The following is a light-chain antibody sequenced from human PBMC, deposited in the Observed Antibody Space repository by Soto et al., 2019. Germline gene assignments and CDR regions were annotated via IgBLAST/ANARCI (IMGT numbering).Light chain of an antibody. CDR1: SSDIGAYFY. CDR2: EVS. V-gene: IGLV2-8*01. CDR3: SSDAGSNLYV. J-gene: IGLJ1*01. Sequence: QSVLTQPPSASGSPGQSVTISCTGTSSDIGAYFYVSWYQQHPGKAPKLMIYEVSKRPSGVPGRFSGSKSGNTASLTISGLQTEDEADYYCSSDAGSNLYVFGTGTKVTVL.